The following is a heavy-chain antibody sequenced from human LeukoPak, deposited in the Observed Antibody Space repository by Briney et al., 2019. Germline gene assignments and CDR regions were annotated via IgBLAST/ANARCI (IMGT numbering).Heavy chain of an antibody. V-gene: IGHV3-7*01. Sequence: GGSLRLSCAASGFTFTSYWMTRVRRAPGKGLEWVANIREDGSERYYVASVKGRFTVSRDNAKKSLSLQVNSLRAEDTAVYYCARLNYDFWSGIWEGYYMDVWGKGTTVTVSS. D-gene: IGHD3-3*01. CDR1: GFTFTSYW. CDR2: IREDGSER. CDR3: ARLNYDFWSGIWEGYYMDV. J-gene: IGHJ6*03.